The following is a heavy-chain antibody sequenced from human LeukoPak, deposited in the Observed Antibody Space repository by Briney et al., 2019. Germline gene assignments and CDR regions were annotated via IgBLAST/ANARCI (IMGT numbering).Heavy chain of an antibody. CDR1: GGSISSYY. J-gene: IGHJ4*02. D-gene: IGHD6-19*01. V-gene: IGHV4-59*01. Sequence: SETLSLTCTVSGGSISSYYWSWIRQPPGKGLEWIGYIYYSGSTNYNPSLKSRVTISVDTSKNQFSLKLSSVTAAETAVYYCARVDHSSGFDYWGQGTLVTVSS. CDR2: IYYSGST. CDR3: ARVDHSSGFDY.